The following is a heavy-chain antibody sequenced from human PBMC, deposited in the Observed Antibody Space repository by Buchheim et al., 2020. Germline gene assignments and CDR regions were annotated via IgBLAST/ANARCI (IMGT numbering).Heavy chain of an antibody. CDR3: ASLGPDYYDSSGYSADY. Sequence: EVQLVESGGGLVQPGGSLRLSCAASGFTFSSYWMSWVRQAPGKGLEWVANIKQDGSEKYYVDSVMGRFTISRDNAKNSLYLQMNSLRAEDTAVYYCASLGPDYYDSSGYSADYWGQGTL. CDR1: GFTFSSYW. D-gene: IGHD3-22*01. V-gene: IGHV3-7*01. J-gene: IGHJ4*02. CDR2: IKQDGSEK.